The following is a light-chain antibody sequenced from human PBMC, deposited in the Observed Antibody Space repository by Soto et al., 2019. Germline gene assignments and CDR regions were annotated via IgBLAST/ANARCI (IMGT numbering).Light chain of an antibody. CDR2: TAS. V-gene: IGKV1-6*01. CDR3: LQDYNYPYT. CDR1: QGIRND. J-gene: IGKJ2*01. Sequence: AIQMTQSPSSLSASVGDRVTITCRASQGIRNDLGWYQQKPGKAPKLLIYTASSLQSGVPSRFSGSGSGTDFTLTISSLQPEDFASYYCLQDYNYPYTFGQGTKLEIK.